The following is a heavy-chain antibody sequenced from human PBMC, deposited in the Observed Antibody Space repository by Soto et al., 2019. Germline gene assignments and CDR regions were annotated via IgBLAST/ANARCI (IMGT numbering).Heavy chain of an antibody. D-gene: IGHD3-10*01. CDR2: ISWNSGTI. CDR3: AKDTNSGGPAQFDY. CDR1: GFTFDDYA. V-gene: IGHV3-9*01. J-gene: IGHJ4*02. Sequence: PGGSLRLSCAASGFTFDDYAMHWVRQAPGKGLEWVSGISWNSGTISYADSVKGRFTISRDNAKNSLYLQMNSLRAEDTAFYYCAKDTNSGGPAQFDYWGQGTLVTVSS.